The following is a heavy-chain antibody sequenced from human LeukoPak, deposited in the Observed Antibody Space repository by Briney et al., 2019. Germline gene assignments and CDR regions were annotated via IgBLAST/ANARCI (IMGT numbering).Heavy chain of an antibody. D-gene: IGHD5-24*01. V-gene: IGHV4-34*01. CDR1: GGSFSGYY. CDR2: INHSGST. Sequence: SETQSLTCAVYGGSFSGYYWSWIRQPPGKGLEWIGEINHSGSTNYNPSLKSRVTISVDTSKNQFSLKLSSVTAADTAVYYCARVSGRWLQTRYYFDYWGQGTLVTVSS. CDR3: ARVSGRWLQTRYYFDY. J-gene: IGHJ4*02.